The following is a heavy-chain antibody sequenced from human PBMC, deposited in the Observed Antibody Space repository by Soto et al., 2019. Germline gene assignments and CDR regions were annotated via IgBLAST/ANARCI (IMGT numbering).Heavy chain of an antibody. CDR1: GFTFSSYA. D-gene: IGHD4-17*01. V-gene: IGHV3-64D*06. CDR2: ISSNGGST. CDR3: VKGPTTVTPRYYYGMDV. Sequence: QPGGSLRLSCSASGFTFSSYAMHWVRQAPGKGLEYVSAISSNGGSTYYADSVKGRFTISRDNSKNTLYLQMSSLRAEDTAVYYCVKGPTTVTPRYYYGMDVWGQGTTVTVSS. J-gene: IGHJ6*02.